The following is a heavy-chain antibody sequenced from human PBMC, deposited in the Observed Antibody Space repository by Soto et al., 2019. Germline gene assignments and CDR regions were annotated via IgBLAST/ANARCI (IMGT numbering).Heavy chain of an antibody. Sequence: PSETLSLTCTISGGSISGYYWTWIRQSPGKGLEYIGYVYNGNTNYNPSLKSRVTISVDTSKNQFSLKLSSVTAADTAVYYCARQGPFSGSMRRYYYYGMDVWGQGTTVTVSS. D-gene: IGHD3-10*01. CDR3: ARQGPFSGSMRRYYYYGMDV. V-gene: IGHV4-59*08. CDR1: GGSISGYY. J-gene: IGHJ6*02. CDR2: VYNGNT.